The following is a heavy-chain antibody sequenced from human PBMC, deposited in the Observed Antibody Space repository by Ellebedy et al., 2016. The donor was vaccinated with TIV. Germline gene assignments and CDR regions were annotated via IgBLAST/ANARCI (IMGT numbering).Heavy chain of an antibody. Sequence: SETLSLTXAVYGGSFSGYYWSWIRQPPGKGLEWIGEINHSGSTNYNPSLKSRVTISVDTSKNQFSLKLSSVTAADTAVYYCARDRIVVVVAATPNYYMDVWGKGTTVTVSS. CDR3: ARDRIVVVVAATPNYYMDV. CDR1: GGSFSGYY. V-gene: IGHV4-34*01. J-gene: IGHJ6*03. D-gene: IGHD2-15*01. CDR2: INHSGST.